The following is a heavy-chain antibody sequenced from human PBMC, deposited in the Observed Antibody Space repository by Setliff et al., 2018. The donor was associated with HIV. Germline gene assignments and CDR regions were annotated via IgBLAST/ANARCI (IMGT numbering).Heavy chain of an antibody. Sequence: PSETLSLTCNVSGGSISSGIQYWGWVRQSPGKGLEWIGTISYSGNAYYNPSLKSRVTISVDTSKSQFSLNVKSMTAADTAIYYCARRGSSWYSHWFDPWGQGTQVTVSS. CDR1: GGSISSGIQY. J-gene: IGHJ5*02. CDR2: ISYSGNA. V-gene: IGHV4-39*01. CDR3: ARRGSSWYSHWFDP. D-gene: IGHD6-13*01.